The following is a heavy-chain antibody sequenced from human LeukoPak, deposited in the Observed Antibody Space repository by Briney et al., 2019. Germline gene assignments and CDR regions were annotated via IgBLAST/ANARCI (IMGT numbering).Heavy chain of an antibody. CDR3: TRPFFGVAPTGVDY. J-gene: IGHJ4*02. D-gene: IGHD3-3*01. V-gene: IGHV3-23*01. Sequence: PGGSLRLSCAASGFTFSNYAMSWVRQAPGKGLEWVSSISVSGGGTYYADSVRGRFTISRDNSKNTLHLQMNSLRAEDTAVYYCTRPFFGVAPTGVDYWGQGTLVTVSS. CDR2: ISVSGGGT. CDR1: GFTFSNYA.